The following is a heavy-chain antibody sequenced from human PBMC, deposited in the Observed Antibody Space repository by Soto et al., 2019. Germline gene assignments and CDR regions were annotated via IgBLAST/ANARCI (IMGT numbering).Heavy chain of an antibody. D-gene: IGHD2-2*01. CDR2: VSIDGNTK. J-gene: IGHJ6*02. Sequence: GGSLRLSCAASGFTFSSYAMSWVRQAPGKGLEWVAYVSIDGNTKYYADSVKGRFTVSRDNSKNTVFLQINSLRPEDTALYYCASDPLHCNSVLCRMNGMHVWGQGTTVTVSS. CDR1: GFTFSSYA. CDR3: ASDPLHCNSVLCRMNGMHV. V-gene: IGHV3-30*03.